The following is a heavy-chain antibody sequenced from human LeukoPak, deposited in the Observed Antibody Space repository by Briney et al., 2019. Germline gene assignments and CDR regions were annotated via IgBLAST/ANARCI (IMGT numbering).Heavy chain of an antibody. CDR1: GGSISSYY. D-gene: IGHD5-18*01. V-gene: IGHV4-59*01. CDR3: ARGWAEGYSYGQYYFDY. CDR2: IYYSGST. J-gene: IGHJ4*02. Sequence: SETLSLTCTVSGGSISSYYWSWIRQPPGKGLEWIGNIYYSGSTNYNPSLKSRVTISVDTSKNQFSLKLSSVTAADTAVYYCARGWAEGYSYGQYYFDYWGQGTLVTVSS.